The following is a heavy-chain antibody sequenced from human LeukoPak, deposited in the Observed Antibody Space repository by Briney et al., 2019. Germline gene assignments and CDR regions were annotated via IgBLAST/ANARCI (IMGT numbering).Heavy chain of an antibody. Sequence: SVKVSCKASGGTFSSYAISWVRQAPGQGLEWMGRIIPILGIANYAQKFQGRVTITADKSTSTAYMELSSLRSEDTAVYYCARETPYYDSSDGGWFDPWGQGTLVTVSS. CDR2: IIPILGIA. J-gene: IGHJ5*02. CDR3: ARETPYYDSSDGGWFDP. CDR1: GGTFSSYA. V-gene: IGHV1-69*04. D-gene: IGHD3-22*01.